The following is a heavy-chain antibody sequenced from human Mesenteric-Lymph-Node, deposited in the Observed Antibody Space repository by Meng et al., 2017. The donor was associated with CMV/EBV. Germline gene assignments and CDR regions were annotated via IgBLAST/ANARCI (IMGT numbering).Heavy chain of an antibody. D-gene: IGHD1-26*01. J-gene: IGHJ6*02. CDR3: ARDRIVGGYYYYGMDV. CDR1: GGSVNTGSYY. CDR2: IYYSGTT. Sequence: SETLSLTCNVSGGSVNTGSYYWSWLRQPPGKGLEWTGYIYYSGTTEYNPSLKSRVTISVDTSKNQFSLKLSSVTAADTAVYYCARDRIVGGYYYYGMDVWGQGTTVTVSS. V-gene: IGHV4-61*01.